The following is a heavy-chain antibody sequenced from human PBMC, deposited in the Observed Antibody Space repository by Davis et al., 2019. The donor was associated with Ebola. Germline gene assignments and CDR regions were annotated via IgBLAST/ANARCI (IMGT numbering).Heavy chain of an antibody. V-gene: IGHV3-73*01. CDR1: GSTFSGSA. CDR3: ARDPMGYYYGMDV. Sequence: PGGSLRLSCAASGSTFSGSAMHWVRQASGKGLEWVGRMRSKANSYATAYAASVKGRFTISRDDSKNTAYLQMNSLRAEDTAVYYCARDPMGYYYGMDVWGQGTTVTVSS. CDR2: MRSKANSYAT. J-gene: IGHJ6*02.